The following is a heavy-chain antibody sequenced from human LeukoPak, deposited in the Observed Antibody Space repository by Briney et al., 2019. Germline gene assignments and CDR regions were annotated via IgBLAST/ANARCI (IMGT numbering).Heavy chain of an antibody. V-gene: IGHV3-74*01. CDR1: GFTFSTYW. J-gene: IGHJ5*02. Sequence: GGSLRLSCAASGFTFSTYWMHWVRQAPGKGLVWVSRIGTDGSVTGHADSVKGRFTISRDNAKNTLYLQMNSLRAEDTAVYYCARFIPSSGSYDPWGQGTLVTVSS. D-gene: IGHD1-26*01. CDR3: ARFIPSSGSYDP. CDR2: IGTDGSVT.